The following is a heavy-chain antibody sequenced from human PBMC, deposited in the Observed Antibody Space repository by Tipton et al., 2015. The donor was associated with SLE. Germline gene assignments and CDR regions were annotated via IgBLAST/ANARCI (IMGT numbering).Heavy chain of an antibody. J-gene: IGHJ4*02. D-gene: IGHD4-17*01. CDR3: TRIRPGHGDPFDF. CDR1: GDSVGTNY. Sequence: LRLSCTVSGDSVGTNYWNWIRQPAGKGLEWIGRLYGSGSPTHYNPSLEGRVTVSVDTSQNQVSLKLTSVTAADTAVYYCTRIRPGHGDPFDFWGQGTLVTVSS. V-gene: IGHV4-4*07. CDR2: LYGSGSP.